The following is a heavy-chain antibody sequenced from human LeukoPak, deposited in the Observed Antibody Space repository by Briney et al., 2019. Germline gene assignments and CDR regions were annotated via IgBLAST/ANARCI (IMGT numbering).Heavy chain of an antibody. D-gene: IGHD4/OR15-4a*01. CDR1: GGSISSYY. J-gene: IGHJ6*03. Sequence: SETLSLTCTVSGGSISSYYWSWIRQPPGKGLEWIGYIYYSGSTNCNPSLKSRVTISVDTSKNQFSLKLSSVTAADTAVYYCARHAQVPSYYYYYMDVWGKGTTVTVSS. CDR3: ARHAQVPSYYYYYMDV. CDR2: IYYSGST. V-gene: IGHV4-59*08.